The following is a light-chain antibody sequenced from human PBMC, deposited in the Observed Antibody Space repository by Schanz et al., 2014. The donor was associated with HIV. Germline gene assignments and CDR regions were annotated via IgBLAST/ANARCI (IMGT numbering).Light chain of an antibody. CDR2: GAS. CDR3: QHYSSYSHT. CDR1: QDIRDD. V-gene: IGKV1-17*01. Sequence: DIQMTQSPSPLSASVGDRVTITCRASQDIRDDLGWYQQKPGRAPKRLIYGASSLQSGVPSRFSASGSETEFTLTISSLQPDDYATYYCQHYSSYSHTFGQGTKLEIK. J-gene: IGKJ2*01.